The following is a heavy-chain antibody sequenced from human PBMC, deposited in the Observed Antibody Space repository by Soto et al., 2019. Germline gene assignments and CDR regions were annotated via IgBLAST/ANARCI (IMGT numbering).Heavy chain of an antibody. V-gene: IGHV1-18*01. D-gene: IGHD3-22*01. Sequence: QVQLVQSGAEVKKPGASVKVSCKASGYTFTSYGISWVRQAPGQGLEWMGWISAYNGNTNYAQKLQGRVTMTTDTSTSTAYRELRSLRSDDTAVYYCARLPLLDSSGYDYYFDYWGQGTLVTVSS. J-gene: IGHJ4*02. CDR1: GYTFTSYG. CDR3: ARLPLLDSSGYDYYFDY. CDR2: ISAYNGNT.